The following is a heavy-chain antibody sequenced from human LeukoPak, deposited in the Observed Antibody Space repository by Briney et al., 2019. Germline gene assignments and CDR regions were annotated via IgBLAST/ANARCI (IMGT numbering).Heavy chain of an antibody. CDR1: GYTFTGDY. J-gene: IGHJ3*02. Sequence: ASVKVSCKASGYTFTGDYMHWVRQAPGQGLEWMGWINPNSGGTNYAQKFQGRVTMTRDTSISTAYMELSRLRSEDTAVYYCARDLDSYGNADAFDIWGQGTMVTVSS. V-gene: IGHV1-2*02. CDR2: INPNSGGT. CDR3: ARDLDSYGNADAFDI. D-gene: IGHD5-18*01.